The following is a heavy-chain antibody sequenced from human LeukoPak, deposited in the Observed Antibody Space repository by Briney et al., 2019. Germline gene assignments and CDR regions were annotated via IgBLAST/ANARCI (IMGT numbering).Heavy chain of an antibody. J-gene: IGHJ6*03. CDR2: IYSGGST. Sequence: GGSLRLSCAASGFTVSSNYMSWVRQAPGKGLEWVSVIYSGGSTYYADSVKGRFTISRDNSKNTLYLQMNSLRAEDTAVYYCARAIRGVQYYYYYYYMDVWGKGTTVTVSS. CDR1: GFTVSSNY. D-gene: IGHD3-10*01. CDR3: ARAIRGVQYYYYYYYMDV. V-gene: IGHV3-53*05.